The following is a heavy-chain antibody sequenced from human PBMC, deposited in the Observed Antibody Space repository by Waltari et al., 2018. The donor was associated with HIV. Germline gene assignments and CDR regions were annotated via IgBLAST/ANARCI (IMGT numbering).Heavy chain of an antibody. Sequence: QVHLQQWGAGLLKPSETLSLTCAVYGGSFSEYYWTWIRQPPGKGLAWIGEINHRGSTDYSPSLRSRLTISVDSSKNQFSLKLTSVTAADTAVYYCATLNRGGGFDSWGQGVLVTVS. D-gene: IGHD2-15*01. CDR1: GGSFSEYY. J-gene: IGHJ4*02. CDR2: INHRGST. V-gene: IGHV4-34*01. CDR3: ATLNRGGGFDS.